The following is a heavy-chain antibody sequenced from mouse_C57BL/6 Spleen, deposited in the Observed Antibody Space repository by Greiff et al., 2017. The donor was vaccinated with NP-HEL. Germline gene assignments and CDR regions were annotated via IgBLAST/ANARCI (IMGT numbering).Heavy chain of an antibody. CDR1: GYTFTSYW. V-gene: IGHV1-50*01. CDR2: IDPSDSYT. Sequence: VQLQQPGAELVKPGASVKLSCKASGYTFTSYWMQWVKQRPGQGLEWIGEIDPSDSYTNYNQKFKGKATLTVDTSSSTAYMQLSSLTSEDSAVYYCASATTVVSFDYWGQGTTLTVSA. CDR3: ASATTVVSFDY. D-gene: IGHD1-1*01. J-gene: IGHJ2*01.